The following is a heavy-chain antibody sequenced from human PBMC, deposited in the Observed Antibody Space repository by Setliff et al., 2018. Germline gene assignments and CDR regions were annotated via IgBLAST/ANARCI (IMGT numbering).Heavy chain of an antibody. D-gene: IGHD4-17*01. J-gene: IGHJ5*02. Sequence: GGSLRLSCAASGFTFDDYAMTWVRQAPGKGLEWVSGINWNGGSTGYVDSVKGRFTISRDNAKNSLYLLMNSLRAEDTALYYCVRDKGSNYGDNWFDNWGQGTLVTVSS. CDR2: INWNGGST. V-gene: IGHV3-20*04. CDR1: GFTFDDYA. CDR3: VRDKGSNYGDNWFDN.